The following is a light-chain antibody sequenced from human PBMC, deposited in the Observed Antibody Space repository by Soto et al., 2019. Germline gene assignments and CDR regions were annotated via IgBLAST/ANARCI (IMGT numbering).Light chain of an antibody. CDR3: QQYNGRHAWT. J-gene: IGKJ1*01. Sequence: IVMTQSPSTLSVSPGERATLSCRASQSVSGHLAWYQQKPGQSPRLLIYGASTRAIGIPARFSGSGSGTEFILTISSLQSEDFAAYYYQQYNGRHAWTFGQGTKVEVK. CDR2: GAS. CDR1: QSVSGH. V-gene: IGKV3-15*01.